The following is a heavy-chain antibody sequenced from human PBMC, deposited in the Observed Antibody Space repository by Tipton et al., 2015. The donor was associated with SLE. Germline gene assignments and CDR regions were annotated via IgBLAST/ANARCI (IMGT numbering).Heavy chain of an antibody. J-gene: IGHJ3*01. Sequence: TLSLTCVVSGDSITTYKWWSWVRQSPGKRLEWIGHIHHSGNTNYNPSLRSRITMSVDTSKNHLSLKLDSVTAADTAIYYCAREDSPTGRMISSGGGPVSACDVWGQGTMVTVSS. CDR1: GDSITTYKW. CDR3: AREDSPTGRMISSGGGPVSACDV. CDR2: IHHSGNT. V-gene: IGHV4-4*02. D-gene: IGHD3-16*01.